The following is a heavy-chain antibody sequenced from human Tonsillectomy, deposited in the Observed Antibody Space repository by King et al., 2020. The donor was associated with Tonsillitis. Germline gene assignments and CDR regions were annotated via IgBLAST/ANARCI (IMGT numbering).Heavy chain of an antibody. CDR2: ISSSSSYI. CDR3: ARHIFGEENYGMDV. J-gene: IGHJ6*02. Sequence: VQLVESGGGLVKPGGSLRVSCAASGFTFSTYRMNWVRQAPGKGLEWVSSISSSSSYIYYADSVKGRITISRDNAKNSLYLQMNSLRAEDTAVYYCARHIFGEENYGMDVWGQGTTVTLSS. V-gene: IGHV3-21*01. CDR1: GFTFSTYR. D-gene: IGHD3-10*02.